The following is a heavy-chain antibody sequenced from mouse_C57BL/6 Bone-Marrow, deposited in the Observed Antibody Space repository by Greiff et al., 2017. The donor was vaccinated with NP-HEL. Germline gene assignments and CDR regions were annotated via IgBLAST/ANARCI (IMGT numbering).Heavy chain of an antibody. Sequence: EVQLVESGGGLVQPGGSLKLSCAASGFTFSDYYMYWVRQTPEKRLEWVAYISNGGGSTYYPDNVKGRFTISRDNAKNTLYLQMSRLKSEDTAMYYCARPLYYGSSSYAMDYWGQGTSVTVSS. D-gene: IGHD1-1*01. CDR1: GFTFSDYY. CDR2: ISNGGGST. V-gene: IGHV5-12*01. CDR3: ARPLYYGSSSYAMDY. J-gene: IGHJ4*01.